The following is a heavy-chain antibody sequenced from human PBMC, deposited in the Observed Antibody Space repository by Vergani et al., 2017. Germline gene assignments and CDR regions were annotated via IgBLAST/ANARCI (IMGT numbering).Heavy chain of an antibody. CDR3: ARDLLYYFDY. J-gene: IGHJ4*02. V-gene: IGHV3-33*01. CDR1: GFTFSSYG. D-gene: IGHD2/OR15-2a*01. CDR2: IWYDGSNK. Sequence: QVQLVESGGGVVQPGRSLRLSCAASGFTFSSYGMHWVRQAPGKGLEWVAVIWYDGSNKYYADSVKGRFTISRDNSKNTLYLQMNSLRAEDTALYYCARDLLYYFDYWGQGTLVTVSS.